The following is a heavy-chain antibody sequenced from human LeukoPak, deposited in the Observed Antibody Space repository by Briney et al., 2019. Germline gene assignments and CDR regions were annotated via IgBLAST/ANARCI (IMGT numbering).Heavy chain of an antibody. V-gene: IGHV1-69*04. D-gene: IGHD1-26*01. J-gene: IGHJ4*02. CDR3: AREEVGSGSYGSRFDY. Sequence: GASVKVSCKASGGTFSSYAISWVRQAPGQGLEWMGRIIPILGIANYAQKFQGRVTITADKSTSTAYMELSSLRSEDTAVYYCAREEVGSGSYGSRFDYWGQGTLVTVSS. CDR1: GGTFSSYA. CDR2: IIPILGIA.